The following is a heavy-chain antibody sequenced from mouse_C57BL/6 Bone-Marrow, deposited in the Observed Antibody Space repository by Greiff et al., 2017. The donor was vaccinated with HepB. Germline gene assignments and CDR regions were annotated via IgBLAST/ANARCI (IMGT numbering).Heavy chain of an antibody. J-gene: IGHJ3*01. D-gene: IGHD2-1*01. CDR1: GYTFTSYW. Sequence: QVQLKQSGAELAKPGASVKLSCKASGYTFTSYWMPWVHQRPGQGLEWIGYINPSSGYTKYNQKFKDKATLTADKSSSTAYMQLSSLTYEDSAVYYCASGDGNYCFAYWGQGTRVTVSA. CDR3: ASGDGNYCFAY. V-gene: IGHV1-7*01. CDR2: INPSSGYT.